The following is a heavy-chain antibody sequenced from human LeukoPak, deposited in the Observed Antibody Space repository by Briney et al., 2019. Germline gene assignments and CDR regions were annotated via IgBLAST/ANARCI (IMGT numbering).Heavy chain of an antibody. CDR3: ARDQGPYYDSSGSFDY. CDR1: GYTFTGYY. Sequence: ASVKVSCKASGYTFTGYYMHWVRQAPGQGLEWMGWINPNSGGTNYAQKFQGRVTMTRDTSISTAYMELSRLRSDDTAVYYCARDQGPYYDSSGSFDYWGQGTLVTVSS. D-gene: IGHD3-22*01. J-gene: IGHJ4*02. CDR2: INPNSGGT. V-gene: IGHV1-2*02.